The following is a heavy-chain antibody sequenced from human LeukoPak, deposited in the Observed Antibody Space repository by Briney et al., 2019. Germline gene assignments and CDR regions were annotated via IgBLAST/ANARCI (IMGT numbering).Heavy chain of an antibody. CDR1: GFTFSSCN. V-gene: IGHV3-48*02. J-gene: IGHJ4*02. Sequence: GGSLRLSCAASGFTFSSCNMNWVRQAPGKGLEWVSYISSSSSLIYYADSVKGRFTISRDNAKSSLYLQMNSLRDEDTGVYYCATSTGYFDYWGQGTLVTVSS. CDR3: ATSTGYFDY. D-gene: IGHD2-2*01. CDR2: ISSSSSLI.